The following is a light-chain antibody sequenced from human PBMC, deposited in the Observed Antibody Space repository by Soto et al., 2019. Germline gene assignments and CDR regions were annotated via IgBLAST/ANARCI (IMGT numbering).Light chain of an antibody. Sequence: EIVLTQSPATLSLSPGAIATLSCRASQSVGTFLAWYQQKPGQAPRLLIYDVSNRATGIPARFCGSGSETEFTLTLRRIEPEDFAVYYCQHRDNWPPSVTFGGGTRV. V-gene: IGKV3-11*01. J-gene: IGKJ4*01. CDR1: QSVGTF. CDR2: DVS. CDR3: QHRDNWPPSVT.